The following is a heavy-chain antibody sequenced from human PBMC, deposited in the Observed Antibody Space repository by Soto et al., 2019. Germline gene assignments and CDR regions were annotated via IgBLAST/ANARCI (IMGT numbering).Heavy chain of an antibody. D-gene: IGHD6-13*01. CDR1: GGSISSSNW. CDR3: ARNSTWYKAGYFDY. CDR2: IYHSGST. J-gene: IGHJ4*02. V-gene: IGHV4-4*02. Sequence: SETLSLTCAVSGGSISSSNWWSWVRQPPGKGLEWIGEIYHSGSTNYNPSLKSRVTMSVDKSKNQFSLKLSSVTAADTAVYYCARNSTWYKAGYFDYWGQGALVTVSS.